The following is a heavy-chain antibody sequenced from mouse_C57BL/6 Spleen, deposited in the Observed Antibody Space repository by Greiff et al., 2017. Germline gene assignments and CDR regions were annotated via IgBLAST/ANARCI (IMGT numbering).Heavy chain of an antibody. CDR2: IYPGDGDT. D-gene: IGHD1-1*01. J-gene: IGHJ4*01. CDR1: GYAFSSSW. V-gene: IGHV1-82*01. CDR3: ASKRNYYGSSPMDY. Sequence: VQLQQSGPELVKPGASVKISCKASGYAFSSSWMNWVKQRPGKGLEWIGRIYPGDGDTNYNGKFKGKATLTADKSSSTAYMQLSSLTSEDSAVYFCASKRNYYGSSPMDYWGQGTSVTVSS.